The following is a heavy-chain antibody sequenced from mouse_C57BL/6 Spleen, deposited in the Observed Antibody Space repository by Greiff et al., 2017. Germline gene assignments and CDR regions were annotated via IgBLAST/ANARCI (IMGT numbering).Heavy chain of an antibody. CDR2: ISYDGSN. J-gene: IGHJ3*01. Sequence: ESGPGLVKPSQSLSLTCSVTGYSITSGYYWNWIRQFPGNKLEWMGYISYDGSNNYNPSLKNRISLTRDTSKNQFFLKLNSVTTEDTATYYCARGDSPAWFAYWGQGTLVTVSA. D-gene: IGHD3-3*01. CDR1: GYSITSGYY. CDR3: ARGDSPAWFAY. V-gene: IGHV3-6*01.